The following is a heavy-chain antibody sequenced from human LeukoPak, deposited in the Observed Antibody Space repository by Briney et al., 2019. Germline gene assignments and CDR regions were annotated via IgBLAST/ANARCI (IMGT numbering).Heavy chain of an antibody. D-gene: IGHD5-12*01. CDR3: VNLGYSD. J-gene: IGHJ4*02. Sequence: RXAPGKGLEWVATIKNDGSDKYYVDSVKGRFTPSRDNAKNLVYLQMNSLRVEDTAVYYCVNLGYSDGGQGTLVTVSS. CDR2: IKNDGSDK. V-gene: IGHV3-7*01.